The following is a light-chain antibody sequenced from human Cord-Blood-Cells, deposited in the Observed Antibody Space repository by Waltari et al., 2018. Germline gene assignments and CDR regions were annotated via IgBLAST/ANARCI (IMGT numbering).Light chain of an antibody. Sequence: QSALTQPASVSGSPGQSITISCPGTGSDVGGYNFFSWYQQHPGKAPKLMIYDVSNRPSGVSNRFSGSKSGNTASLTISGLQAEDEADYYCSSYTSSSTWVFGGGTKLTVL. V-gene: IGLV2-14*03. J-gene: IGLJ3*02. CDR1: GSDVGGYNF. CDR3: SSYTSSSTWV. CDR2: DVS.